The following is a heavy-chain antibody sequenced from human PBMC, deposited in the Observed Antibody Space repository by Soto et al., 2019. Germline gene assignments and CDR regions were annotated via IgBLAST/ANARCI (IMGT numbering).Heavy chain of an antibody. CDR3: ARAVVPAATPNWFDP. D-gene: IGHD2-2*01. J-gene: IGHJ5*02. CDR1: GGTFSSYA. Sequence: AASVKVSCKASGGTFSSYAISWVRQAPGQGLEWMGGIIPIFGTANYAQKFQGRVTITADESTSTAYMELSSLRSEDTAVYYCARAVVPAATPNWFDPWGQGTLVTVSS. V-gene: IGHV1-69*13. CDR2: IIPIFGTA.